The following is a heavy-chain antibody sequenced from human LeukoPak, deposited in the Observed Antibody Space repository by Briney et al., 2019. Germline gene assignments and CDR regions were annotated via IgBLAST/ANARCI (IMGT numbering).Heavy chain of an antibody. V-gene: IGHV4-59*08. CDR3: ARGGRLLQSYNWFDP. CDR1: GGSISSYY. Sequence: PSETLSLTCTVSGGSISSYYWSWIRQPPGKGLEYIGYIYYSGSTNYNPSLKSRVTISVDTSKIQFSLKLTSVTAADTAVYYCARGGRLLQSYNWFDPWGQGTLVTVSS. J-gene: IGHJ5*02. CDR2: IYYSGST. D-gene: IGHD3-22*01.